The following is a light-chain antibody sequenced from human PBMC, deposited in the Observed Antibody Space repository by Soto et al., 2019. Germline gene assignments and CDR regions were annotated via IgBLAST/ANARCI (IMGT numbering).Light chain of an antibody. J-gene: IGLJ2*01. CDR1: SGDVGAYNY. CDR2: DVS. V-gene: IGLV2-14*01. CDR3: SSFTTSSTLV. Sequence: QSALTQPASVSGSTGRSITISCTGASGDVGAYNYVSWFQQHPGKAPKMVLYDVSNRPSGVSDRFSGSKSGNTASLTISGLQAEDVADYYCSSFTTSSTLVFGGGTKVTVL.